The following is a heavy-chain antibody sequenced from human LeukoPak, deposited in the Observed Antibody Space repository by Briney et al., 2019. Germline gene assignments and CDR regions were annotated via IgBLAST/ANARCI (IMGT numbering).Heavy chain of an antibody. V-gene: IGHV3-7*01. CDR2: IKTDGSQI. CDR1: GFTFSSYW. CDR3: AREKRAVAASYYYYMDV. D-gene: IGHD6-19*01. J-gene: IGHJ6*03. Sequence: GGSLRLSCVASGFTFSSYWMTWVRRAPGKGLEWVANIKTDGSQIYYVDSVKGRFTISRDNAKNSLYLQMNSLRAEDTAVYYCAREKRAVAASYYYYMDVWGKGTTVTVSS.